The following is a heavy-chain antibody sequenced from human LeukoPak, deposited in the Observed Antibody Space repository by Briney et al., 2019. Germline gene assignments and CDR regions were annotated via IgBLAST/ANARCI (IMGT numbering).Heavy chain of an antibody. CDR3: VRDQRGGSSGYYDS. CDR1: GFTFSSYW. D-gene: IGHD3-22*01. J-gene: IGHJ4*02. V-gene: IGHV3-74*01. Sequence: TGGSLSLSCAASGFTFSSYWMHWIRQAPGKGLVWVSRIHSDGIGTSYADSVRGRFTISRDNAKNTLYLQMNSLRAEDTAVYYCVRDQRGGSSGYYDSWGQGTLVTVSS. CDR2: IHSDGIGT.